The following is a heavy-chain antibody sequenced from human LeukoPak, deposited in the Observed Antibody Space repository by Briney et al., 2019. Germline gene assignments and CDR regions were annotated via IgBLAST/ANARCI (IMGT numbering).Heavy chain of an antibody. D-gene: IGHD6-19*01. CDR1: GYSISSGYY. CDR3: ARRYGGGWPTFDY. J-gene: IGHJ4*02. V-gene: IGHV4-38-2*01. Sequence: SETLSLTCAVSGYSISSGYYWGWIRQPPGKGLEWIGSIYHSGSTYYNPSLKSRVTISVDTSKNQFSLKLSSVTAADTAVYYCARRYGGGWPTFDYWGQGTPVTVSS. CDR2: IYHSGST.